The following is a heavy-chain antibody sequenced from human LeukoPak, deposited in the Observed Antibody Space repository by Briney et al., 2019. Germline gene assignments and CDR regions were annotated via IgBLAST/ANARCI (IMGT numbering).Heavy chain of an antibody. V-gene: IGHV4-39*01. CDR1: GVSISTYY. Sequence: SETLSLTCTVSGVSISTYYWGWIRQPPGKGLEWIGSTYYSGSTNYNPSLKSRVTISVDTSKNQFSLNLTSVTAADTAVYYCARHKAPLPLHWGQGTLVTVSS. CDR2: TYYSGST. J-gene: IGHJ4*02. CDR3: ARHKAPLPLH. D-gene: IGHD3-10*01.